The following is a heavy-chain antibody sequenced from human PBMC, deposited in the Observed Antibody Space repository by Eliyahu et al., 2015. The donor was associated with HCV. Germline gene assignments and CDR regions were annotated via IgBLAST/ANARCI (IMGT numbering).Heavy chain of an antibody. CDR1: GFSLNNXLG. V-gene: IGHV2-26*01. J-gene: IGHJ6*03. CDR3: ARVSTELLLWNWWYYLDV. Sequence: QVTLKESGPVLVKPTETLPLTCTVSGFSLNNXLGVSWIRQPPGKALEWLAHIFANDAKSYSTSLRSRLTISKDTSRSQVVLTMTNVDPVDTATYYCARVSTELLLWNWWYYLDVWGKGTTVTVSS. CDR2: IFANDAK. D-gene: IGHD3-10*01.